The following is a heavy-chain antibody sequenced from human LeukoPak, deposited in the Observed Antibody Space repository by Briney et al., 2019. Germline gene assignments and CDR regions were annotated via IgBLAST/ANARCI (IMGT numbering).Heavy chain of an antibody. Sequence: SQTLSLPCTVSGGSISSGSYYWCWIRQPAGRGREWIGRNYTSGSTNSNPSIKRRVTISVDTSKKKFSMKLSTVTAADTDVYDWARHWESYYYWGQGTLVTVSS. J-gene: IGHJ4*02. CDR2: NYTSGST. CDR3: ARHWESYYY. V-gene: IGHV4-61*02. D-gene: IGHD1-26*01. CDR1: GGSISSGSYY.